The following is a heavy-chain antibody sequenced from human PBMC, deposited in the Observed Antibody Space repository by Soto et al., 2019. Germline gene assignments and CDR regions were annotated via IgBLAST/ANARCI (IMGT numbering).Heavy chain of an antibody. Sequence: PSETLSLTCAVSGGSISSSNWWSWVRQPPGKGLEWIGEIYHSGSTNYNPSLKSRVTISVDKSKNQFSLKLSSVTAADTAVYYCARGQGYCSGGSCHHDYWGQGTLVTVSS. CDR3: ARGQGYCSGGSCHHDY. D-gene: IGHD2-15*01. CDR1: GGSISSSNW. J-gene: IGHJ4*02. V-gene: IGHV4-4*02. CDR2: IYHSGST.